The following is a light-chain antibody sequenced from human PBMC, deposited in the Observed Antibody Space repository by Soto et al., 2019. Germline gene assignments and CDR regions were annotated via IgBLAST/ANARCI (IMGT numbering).Light chain of an antibody. J-gene: IGLJ3*02. CDR2: NTN. CDR1: SGSVSTSYY. CDR3: VLYMGSGISV. V-gene: IGLV8-61*01. Sequence: QTVVTQEPSFSVSPGGTVTLTCGLSSGSVSTSYYPSWYQQTPGQAPRTLIYNTNTRSSGVPGRFSGSILGNKAALTIAGAQADDESDYYCVLYMGSGISVFGGGTKLT.